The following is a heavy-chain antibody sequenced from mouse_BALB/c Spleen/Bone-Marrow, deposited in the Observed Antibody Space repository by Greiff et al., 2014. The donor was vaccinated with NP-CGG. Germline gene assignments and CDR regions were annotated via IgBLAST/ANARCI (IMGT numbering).Heavy chain of an antibody. V-gene: IGHV14-3*02. D-gene: IGHD4-1*01. J-gene: IGHJ2*01. Sequence: VQLQQPGAELVKPGASVKLSCTASGFTIPDTSMPWVTQRPEQGLEWIGRLDPASDYTHFYSNFQGKATITADTSSNTAYLQLSSLTSEDSAVYYCATLTGTFDYWGQGTTLTVSS. CDR1: GFTIPDTS. CDR2: LDPASDYT. CDR3: ATLTGTFDY.